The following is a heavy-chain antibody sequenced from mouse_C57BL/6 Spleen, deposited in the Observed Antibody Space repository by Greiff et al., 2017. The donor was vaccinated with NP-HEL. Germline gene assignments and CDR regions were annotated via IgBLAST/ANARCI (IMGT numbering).Heavy chain of an antibody. CDR1: GYTFTDYE. CDR2: IDPETGGT. Sequence: VQLQQSGAELVRPGASVTLSCKASGYTFTDYEMHWVKPTPVHGLEWIGAIDPETGGTAYNQKFKGKAILTADTSSSTAYMELRSLTSEDSAVYYCTREGAYYSNLLDYWGQGTTLTVSS. D-gene: IGHD2-5*01. V-gene: IGHV1-15*01. CDR3: TREGAYYSNLLDY. J-gene: IGHJ2*01.